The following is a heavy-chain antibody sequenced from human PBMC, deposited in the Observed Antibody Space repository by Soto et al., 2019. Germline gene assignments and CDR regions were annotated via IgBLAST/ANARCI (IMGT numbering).Heavy chain of an antibody. J-gene: IGHJ3*02. CDR3: ARAAGRDGYSDAFDI. CDR1: GFTFSSYW. D-gene: IGHD5-12*01. CDR2: IKQDGSEK. V-gene: IGHV3-7*03. Sequence: EVQLVESGGGLVQPGGSLRLSCAASGFTFSSYWMSWVRQAPGTGLEWVANIKQDGSEKYYVDSVKGRFTISRDNAKNSLYLQMNSLRAEDTAVYYCARAAGRDGYSDAFDIWGQGTMVTVSS.